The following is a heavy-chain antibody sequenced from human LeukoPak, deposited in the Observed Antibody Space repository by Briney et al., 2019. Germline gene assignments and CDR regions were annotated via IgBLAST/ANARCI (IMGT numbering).Heavy chain of an antibody. D-gene: IGHD3-16*01. J-gene: IGHJ4*02. CDR1: GFTFSDYD. V-gene: IGHV3-13*04. CDR2: IGKGGDT. CDR3: ARGGPGPFDY. Sequence: GGSLRLSCAASGFTFSDYDMHWVRQAPGKGLEWVSGIGKGGDTYYADSVKGRFIISRDNAKSSVYLQMNSLRAGDTALYYCARGGPGPFDYWGQGTLVTVSS.